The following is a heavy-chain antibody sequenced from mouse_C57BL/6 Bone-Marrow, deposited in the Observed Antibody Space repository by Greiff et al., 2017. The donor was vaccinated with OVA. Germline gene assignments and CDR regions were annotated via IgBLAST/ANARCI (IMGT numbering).Heavy chain of an antibody. V-gene: IGHV10-3*01. CDR3: APGAWFAY. CDR2: IRRKSSNYAT. J-gene: IGHJ3*01. CDR1: GFTFNTYA. Sequence: EVKLVESGGGLVQPKGSLKLSCAASGFTFNTYAMHWVRQAPGKGLEWVARIRRKSSNYATYYADSVKDRFTISRDDSQSMLYLQMNNLKTEDTAMYYCAPGAWFAYWGQGTLVTVSA.